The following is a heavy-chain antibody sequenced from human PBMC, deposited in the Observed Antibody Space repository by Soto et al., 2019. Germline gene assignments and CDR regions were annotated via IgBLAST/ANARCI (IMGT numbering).Heavy chain of an antibody. CDR2: INHVGIT. Sequence: PSETLSLTCAVSGGSFRGFYWTWIRQSPGKGLEWLGDINHVGITNYNPSLKSRVSIPVDTSKSQFSLKLSSVTAADTAVYYCARAPAVWGRRQKPIDPWSQGTLVTYPQ. CDR1: GGSFRGFY. D-gene: IGHD7-27*01. V-gene: IGHV4-34*01. J-gene: IGHJ5*02. CDR3: ARAPAVWGRRQKPIDP.